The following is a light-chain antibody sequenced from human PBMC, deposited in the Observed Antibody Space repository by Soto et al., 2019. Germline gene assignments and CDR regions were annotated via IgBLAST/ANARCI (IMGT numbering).Light chain of an antibody. Sequence: QSALTQPASVSGSPGQSITISCTGTSSDVGGYKYVSWYQQHPGKAPKLIIYEVTKRPSGVPDRFSGSKSGNTASLTVSGLQAEDEAGYYCGSHAGDSNVVFGGGTKLTVL. CDR3: GSHAGDSNVV. CDR1: SSDVGGYKY. CDR2: EVT. V-gene: IGLV2-8*01. J-gene: IGLJ3*02.